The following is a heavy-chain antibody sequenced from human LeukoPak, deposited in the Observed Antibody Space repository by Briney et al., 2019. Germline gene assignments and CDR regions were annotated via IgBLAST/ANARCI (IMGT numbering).Heavy chain of an antibody. Sequence: SETLSLTCAVYGGSFSGYYWRWLRQPPGKGREWVGEINHSGSTNYNASLKSRVTISVDTSKTQFSLKLSSVTAADTAVYYCAREEDCSGGICYLGNAFDIWGQGTMVTVSS. J-gene: IGHJ3*02. CDR3: AREEDCSGGICYLGNAFDI. CDR1: GGSFSGYY. V-gene: IGHV4-34*01. D-gene: IGHD2-15*01. CDR2: INHSGST.